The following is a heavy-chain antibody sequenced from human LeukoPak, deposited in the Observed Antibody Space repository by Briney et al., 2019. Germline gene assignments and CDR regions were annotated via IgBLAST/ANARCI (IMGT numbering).Heavy chain of an antibody. V-gene: IGHV6-1*01. CDR1: GDSVSSNSAA. CDR3: ARDRPDIVVVPAAIGGLFGYYGMDV. CDR2: TYYRSKWYN. Sequence: SQTLSLTCAISGDSVSSNSAAWNWIRQSPSRGLEWLGRTYYRSKWYNDYAVSVKSRITINPDTSKNQFSLKLSSVTAADTAVYYCARDRPDIVVVPAAIGGLFGYYGMDVWGQGTTVTVSS. D-gene: IGHD2-2*01. J-gene: IGHJ6*02.